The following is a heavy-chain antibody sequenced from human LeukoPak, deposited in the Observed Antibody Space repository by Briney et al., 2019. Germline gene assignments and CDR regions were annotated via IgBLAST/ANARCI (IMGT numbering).Heavy chain of an antibody. CDR2: ISYDGSNK. Sequence: GGSLRLSCAASGFTFSSYGMHWVRQAPGKGLEWVAVISYDGSNKYYADSVKGRFTISRGNSKNTLYLQMNSLRAEDTAVYYCAKDLGCSGGSCYYYYYGMDVWGQGTTVTVSS. D-gene: IGHD2-15*01. CDR3: AKDLGCSGGSCYYYYYGMDV. CDR1: GFTFSSYG. J-gene: IGHJ6*02. V-gene: IGHV3-30*18.